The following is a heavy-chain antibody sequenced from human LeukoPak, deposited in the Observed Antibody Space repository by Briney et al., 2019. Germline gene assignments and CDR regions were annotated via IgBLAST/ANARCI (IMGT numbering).Heavy chain of an antibody. CDR2: INDYTGNT. V-gene: IGHV4-34*01. CDR1: GGSFTDYF. D-gene: IGHD3-22*01. Sequence: TSGTLSLTCDVFGGSFTDYFWTWIRQSPGKGLEWIGEINDYTGNTNYNPSLNSRVSISLEKSKNQFSLELRCVTAADTAVYYCARGRIAKIVVVHSFHYGMDVWGQGATVTVSS. J-gene: IGHJ6*02. CDR3: ARGRIAKIVVVHSFHYGMDV.